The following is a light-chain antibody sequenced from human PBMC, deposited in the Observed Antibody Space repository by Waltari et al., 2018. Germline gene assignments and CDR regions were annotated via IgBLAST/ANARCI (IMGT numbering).Light chain of an antibody. CDR3: QKYDNLPPV. J-gene: IGKJ4*01. CDR1: QDISNY. Sequence: DIQMTQSPSSLSASVGDRVTITCQASQDISNYLNWYQQKPGKAPKLLLFGASNLDTGVPSRFRGSGSGTDFTFTISSLQPEDIATYYCQKYDNLPPVFGGGTKVEIK. CDR2: GAS. V-gene: IGKV1-33*01.